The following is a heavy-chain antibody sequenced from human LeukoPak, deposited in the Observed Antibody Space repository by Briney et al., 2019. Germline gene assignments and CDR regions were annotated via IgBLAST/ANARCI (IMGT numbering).Heavy chain of an antibody. CDR1: GGSISSYY. J-gene: IGHJ5*02. CDR2: IYYSGST. CDR3: ARGYDFRGSYWFDP. V-gene: IGHV4-59*01. Sequence: PSGTLSLTCTVSGGSISSYYWSWIRQPPGKGLEWIGYIYYSGSTNYNPSLKSRVTISVDTSKNQFSLKLSSATAADTAVYYCARGYDFRGSYWFDPWGQGTLVTVSS. D-gene: IGHD3-3*01.